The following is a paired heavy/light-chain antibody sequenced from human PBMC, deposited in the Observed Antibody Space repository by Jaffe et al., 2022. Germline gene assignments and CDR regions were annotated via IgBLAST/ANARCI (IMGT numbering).Light chain of an antibody. V-gene: IGKV2-28*01. CDR1: QSLLDSSGYNC. J-gene: IGKJ1*01. CDR3: MQCLQYPPT. Sequence: DIVMTQSPLSLPVTPGEPASISCRSSQSLLDSSGYNCLDWYLQKPGQSPQLLIYLGSNRASGVPDRFSGSGSGTDFTLKITRVEAEDVGVYYCMQCLQYPPTFGQGTKVEIK. CDR2: LGS.
Heavy chain of an antibody. CDR2: ISPGSGNT. D-gene: IGHD6-19*01. J-gene: IGHJ3*01. CDR1: GFTFPQYV. V-gene: IGHV1-3*01. Sequence: QVQLVQSGVEVRKPGASVKVSCKASGFTFPQYVVHWVRQAPGQSLEWMGWISPGSGNTKYSQKFQGRVTCTWDTSASTAYMELTSLQSEDTAVYYCARDPIPVTGPGAFDVWGQGTVVIVSS. CDR3: ARDPIPVTGPGAFDV.